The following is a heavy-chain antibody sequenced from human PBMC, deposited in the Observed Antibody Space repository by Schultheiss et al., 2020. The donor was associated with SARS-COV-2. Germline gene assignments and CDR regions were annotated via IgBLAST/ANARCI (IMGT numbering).Heavy chain of an antibody. CDR1: GGSISSGGYS. D-gene: IGHD3-10*01. J-gene: IGHJ6*02. V-gene: IGHV4-30-2*05. CDR3: ARDRAGYGSGTYGMDV. CDR2: IYYSGST. Sequence: SQTLSLTCAVSGGSISSGGYSWSWIRQPPGKGLEWIGYIYYSGSTYYNPSLKSRVTISVDTSKNQFSLKLSSVTAADTAVYYCARDRAGYGSGTYGMDVWGQGTTVTVSS.